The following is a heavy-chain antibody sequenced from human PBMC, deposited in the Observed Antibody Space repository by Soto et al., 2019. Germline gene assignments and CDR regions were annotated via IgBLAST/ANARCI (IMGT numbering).Heavy chain of an antibody. V-gene: IGHV4-34*01. CDR3: ARGVVVVPAAMSSRGTGYYFDY. CDR2: INHSGST. Sequence: SETLSLTCAVYGGSFSGYYWSWIRQPPGKGLEWIGEINHSGSTNYNPSLKSRVTISVDTSKNQFSLKLSSVTAADTAVYYCARGVVVVPAAMSSRGTGYYFDYWGQGTLVTVSS. D-gene: IGHD2-2*01. CDR1: GGSFSGYY. J-gene: IGHJ4*02.